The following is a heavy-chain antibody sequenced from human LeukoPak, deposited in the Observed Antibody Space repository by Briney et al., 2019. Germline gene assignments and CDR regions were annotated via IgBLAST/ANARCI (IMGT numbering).Heavy chain of an antibody. CDR1: GGTFSSYA. D-gene: IGHD5-18*01. V-gene: IGHV1-69*04. Sequence: ASVKVSCKASGGTFSSYAISWVRQAPGQGLEWMGRIIPILGIANYAQKFQGRVTITADKSTSTAYMELSSLRSEDTAVYYCAGGAAMVKYTADYWGQGTLVTVSS. J-gene: IGHJ4*02. CDR3: AGGAAMVKYTADY. CDR2: IIPILGIA.